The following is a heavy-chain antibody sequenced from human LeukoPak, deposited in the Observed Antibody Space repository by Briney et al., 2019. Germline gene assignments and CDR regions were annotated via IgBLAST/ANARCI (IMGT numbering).Heavy chain of an antibody. D-gene: IGHD4-17*01. Sequence: ASVKVSCKASGYTFTSYGISWVRQAPGQGLEWMGWISAYNGNTNYAQKLQGRVTMTTDTSMSTAYMELRSLRSDDTAVYYCARELNYNGDYGGNNGMDVWGQGTTVTVSS. V-gene: IGHV1-18*01. CDR1: GYTFTSYG. J-gene: IGHJ6*02. CDR3: ARELNYNGDYGGNNGMDV. CDR2: ISAYNGNT.